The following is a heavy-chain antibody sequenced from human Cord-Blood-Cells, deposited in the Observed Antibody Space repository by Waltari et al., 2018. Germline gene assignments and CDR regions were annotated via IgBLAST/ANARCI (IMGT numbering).Heavy chain of an antibody. J-gene: IGHJ3*02. V-gene: IGHV3-30*04. Sequence: QVQLVESGGGVVQPGRSLRLSCAASGFTFSSYAMHWVRHAPGKGLEWVAVISYDGSNKYYADSVKGRFTISRDNSKNTLYLQMNSLRAEDTAVYYCARESYYYDSSGYAFDIWGQGTMVTISS. CDR3: ARESYYYDSSGYAFDI. CDR1: GFTFSSYA. D-gene: IGHD3-22*01. CDR2: ISYDGSNK.